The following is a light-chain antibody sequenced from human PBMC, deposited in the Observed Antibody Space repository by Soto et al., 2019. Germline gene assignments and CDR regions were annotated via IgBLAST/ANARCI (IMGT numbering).Light chain of an antibody. CDR1: NSNLGAGYD. Sequence: QSVLTQPPSVSGAPGQSVTISCTGSNSNLGAGYDVHWYQQLPGAAPKLVIFGNRNRPSGVPERFSGSKSGTSASLAITGLQDEDEADYYCQAYDYSLTPFVFVGGTKLTVL. CDR2: GNR. CDR3: QAYDYSLTPFV. V-gene: IGLV1-40*01. J-gene: IGLJ3*02.